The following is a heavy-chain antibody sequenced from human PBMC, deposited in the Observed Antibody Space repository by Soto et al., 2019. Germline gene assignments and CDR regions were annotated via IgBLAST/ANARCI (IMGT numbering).Heavy chain of an antibody. CDR2: ISGSGGST. Sequence: PGGSLRLSCAASVLTFSSYAMSWVRQAPGKGLEWVSAISGSGGSTYYADSVKGRFTISRDNSKNTLYLQMNSLRAEDTAVYYCAKTARMDSSGYFAPNWFDPWGQGTLVTVSS. J-gene: IGHJ5*02. V-gene: IGHV3-23*01. D-gene: IGHD3-22*01. CDR3: AKTARMDSSGYFAPNWFDP. CDR1: VLTFSSYA.